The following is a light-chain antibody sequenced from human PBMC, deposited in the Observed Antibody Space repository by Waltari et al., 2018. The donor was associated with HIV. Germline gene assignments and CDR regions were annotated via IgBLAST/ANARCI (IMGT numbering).Light chain of an antibody. CDR1: TGRVTTPHY. Sequence: QAVVTQESSLSVPPGGTVTFPCASFTGRVTTPHYLYCVQQKASQTPRTLIYDGDKRHPGTPGRFAVCIAEGKAALTLTGAQPEDDATDHCLLSFHTVRVFGGGT. V-gene: IGLV7-46*01. CDR3: LLSFHTVRV. CDR2: DGD. J-gene: IGLJ3*02.